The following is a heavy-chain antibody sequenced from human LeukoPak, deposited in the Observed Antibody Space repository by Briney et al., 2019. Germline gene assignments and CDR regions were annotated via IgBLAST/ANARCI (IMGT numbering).Heavy chain of an antibody. CDR1: GFSFSSYW. Sequence: GGSLRLSCAASGFSFSSYWMHWVRQAPGKGLVWVSRINSDGSSTSYADSVKGRFTISRDNAKNTLYLQMNSLRAEDTAVYYCASGRWLHPLDYWGQGTLVTVSS. V-gene: IGHV3-74*01. J-gene: IGHJ4*02. CDR3: ASGRWLHPLDY. D-gene: IGHD5-24*01. CDR2: INSDGSST.